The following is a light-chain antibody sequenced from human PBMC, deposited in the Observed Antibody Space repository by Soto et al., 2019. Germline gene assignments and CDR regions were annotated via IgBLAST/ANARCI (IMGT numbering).Light chain of an antibody. V-gene: IGLV4-69*01. Sequence: QPVLTQSPSASASLGASVKLTCTLSSGHSSYAIAWHQQQPEKGPRYLMKLNSDGSHSKGDGIPDRFSGSSSGAERYLPISSLQSGDEADYYCQTWGTGIRVFGGGTKLTVL. CDR3: QTWGTGIRV. J-gene: IGLJ2*01. CDR2: LNSDGSH. CDR1: SGHSSYA.